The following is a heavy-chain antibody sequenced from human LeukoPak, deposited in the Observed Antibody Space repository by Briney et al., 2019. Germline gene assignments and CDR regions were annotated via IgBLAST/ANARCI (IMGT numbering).Heavy chain of an antibody. D-gene: IGHD2-2*01. Sequence: PGRSLRLSCAASGFTFSNYGMHWVRQAPGKGLERVAIISYDGSNKYYADSVKGRFTISRDNSKNTLYLQMNSLRAEDTAVYYCAKDPCSGTSCSIDSWGQGTLVTVSS. CDR2: ISYDGSNK. CDR1: GFTFSNYG. J-gene: IGHJ4*02. CDR3: AKDPCSGTSCSIDS. V-gene: IGHV3-30*18.